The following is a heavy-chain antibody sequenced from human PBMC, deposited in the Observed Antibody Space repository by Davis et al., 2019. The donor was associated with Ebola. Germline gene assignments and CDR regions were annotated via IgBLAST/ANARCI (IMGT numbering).Heavy chain of an antibody. V-gene: IGHV3-30*18. CDR1: GFTFSSYG. CDR2: ISYDGSNK. J-gene: IGHJ6*02. D-gene: IGHD6-13*01. Sequence: GESLKISCAASGFTFSSYGMHWVRQAPGKGLEWVAVISYDGSNKYYADSVKGRFTISRDNSKNTLDLQMNSLRAEDTAVYYCAKDRAEQQLAALLYYYYGMDVWGQGTTVTVSS. CDR3: AKDRAEQQLAALLYYYYGMDV.